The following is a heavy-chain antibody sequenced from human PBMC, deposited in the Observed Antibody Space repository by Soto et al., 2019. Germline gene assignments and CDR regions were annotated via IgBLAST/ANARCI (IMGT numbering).Heavy chain of an antibody. V-gene: IGHV3-23*01. J-gene: IGHJ5*02. CDR2: ITGGGGGT. CDR3: ARQSRGVSDHWFVP. CDR1: GFTFSSYA. D-gene: IGHD1-26*01. Sequence: GGSLRLSCAASGFTFSSYAMSWVRQAPGKGLEWVSAITGGGGGTYYANSVKGRFTISRDNSKNTLYLQLNSLRAEDTAVYYCARQSRGVSDHWFVPWGQGTLVTVSS.